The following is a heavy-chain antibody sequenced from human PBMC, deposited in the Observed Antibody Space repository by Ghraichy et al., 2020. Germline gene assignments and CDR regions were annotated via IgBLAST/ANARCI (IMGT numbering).Heavy chain of an antibody. V-gene: IGHV2-70*11. D-gene: IGHD1-1*01. J-gene: IGHJ5*02. CDR2: IDWDDDK. Sequence: SAPTLVKPTQTLTLTCTFSGFSLSTSGMCVSWIRQPPGKALEWLARIDWDDDKYYSTSLKTRLTISKDTSKNQVVLTMTNMDPVDTATYYCARILYTNAPLAVDPWGQGALVAVSS. CDR3: ARILYTNAPLAVDP. CDR1: GFSLSTSGMC.